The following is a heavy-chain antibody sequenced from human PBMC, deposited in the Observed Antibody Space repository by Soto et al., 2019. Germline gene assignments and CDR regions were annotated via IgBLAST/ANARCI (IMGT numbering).Heavy chain of an antibody. Sequence: QVQLVQSGAEVRKPGASVTVSCRSSGDSFNDYYIHWVRQAPGQGFEWMGWINPNGGVTKYAQKFQGWVSMTRDTSIRTVYMQLSRLRSDDTAVYYCARKSGGATATLVYYYFYMDVWGTGTTVTVSS. V-gene: IGHV1-2*04. CDR2: INPNGGVT. CDR1: GDSFNDYY. CDR3: ARKSGGATATLVYYYFYMDV. J-gene: IGHJ6*03. D-gene: IGHD5-12*01.